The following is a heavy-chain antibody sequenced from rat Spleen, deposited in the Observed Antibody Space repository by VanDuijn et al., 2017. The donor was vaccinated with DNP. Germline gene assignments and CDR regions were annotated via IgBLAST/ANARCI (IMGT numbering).Heavy chain of an antibody. CDR2: LQSDGNT. CDR1: GFSLTNYH. V-gene: IGHV2-27*01. Sequence: QVQLKESGPGLVQPSQTLSLTCTVSGFSLTNYHVDWVRQPPGKGLEWMGRLQSDGNTDYNSVLKSRLSISRDTSKSQVFLKVSSLQAEDTAIYFCTRSGISWYFDFWGPGIMVTVSS. D-gene: IGHD1-11*01. J-gene: IGHJ1*01. CDR3: TRSGISWYFDF.